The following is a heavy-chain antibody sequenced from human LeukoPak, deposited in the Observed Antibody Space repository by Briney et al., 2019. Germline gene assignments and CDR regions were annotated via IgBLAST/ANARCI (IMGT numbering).Heavy chain of an antibody. D-gene: IGHD3-16*02. J-gene: IGHJ4*02. Sequence: GGSLRLSCSASGFTFNNYAMNWVRQAPGKGLEWVSIISGNGADAYYADSVRGRFTISRDNSKNTLYLQMNNLRAEDTAVYYCAKLYDYVWGSYRYHFDYWGQGTLVTVSS. CDR3: AKLYDYVWGSYRYHFDY. CDR2: ISGNGADA. CDR1: GFTFNNYA. V-gene: IGHV3-23*01.